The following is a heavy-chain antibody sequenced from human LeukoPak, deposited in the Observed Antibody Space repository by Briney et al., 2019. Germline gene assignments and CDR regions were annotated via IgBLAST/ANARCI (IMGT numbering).Heavy chain of an antibody. J-gene: IGHJ4*02. CDR3: ARASIVGVAFDY. Sequence: GGSLRLSCAASGFTFSSCSMNWVRQAPGKGLEWVSYISSSSRTIHYADSVKGRFTISRDNAKNSLYLQMNNLRDEDTAVYYCARASIVGVAFDYWGQGTLVTVSS. V-gene: IGHV3-48*02. CDR2: ISSSSRTI. D-gene: IGHD1-26*01. CDR1: GFTFSSCS.